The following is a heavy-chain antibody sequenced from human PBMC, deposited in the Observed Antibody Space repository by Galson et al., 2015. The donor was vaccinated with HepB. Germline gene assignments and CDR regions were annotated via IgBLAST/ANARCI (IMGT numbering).Heavy chain of an antibody. V-gene: IGHV1-69*10. D-gene: IGHD2-15*01. CDR3: ARALYCSGGSCSSWSFDY. CDR2: IIPILDIV. J-gene: IGHJ4*02. Sequence: SVKVSCKASGGTFSSYTISWVRQAPGQGLEWMGGIIPILDIVNYAEKFHGRVTITADKSTSTVYMELSSLRSEDTAVYYCARALYCSGGSCSSWSFDYWGQGALVTVSS. CDR1: GGTFSSYT.